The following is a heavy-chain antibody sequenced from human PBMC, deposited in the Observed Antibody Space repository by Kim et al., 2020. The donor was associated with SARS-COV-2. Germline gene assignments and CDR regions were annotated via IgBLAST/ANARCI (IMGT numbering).Heavy chain of an antibody. CDR2: IWYDGSNK. J-gene: IGHJ4*02. D-gene: IGHD3-22*01. V-gene: IGHV3-33*01. Sequence: GGSLRLSCAASGFTFSSYGMHWVRQAPGKGLEWVAVIWYDGSNKYYADSVKGRFTISRDNSKNTLYLQMNSLRAEDTAVYYCARDFRHYDSSGYYPFDYWGQGTLVTVSS. CDR3: ARDFRHYDSSGYYPFDY. CDR1: GFTFSSYG.